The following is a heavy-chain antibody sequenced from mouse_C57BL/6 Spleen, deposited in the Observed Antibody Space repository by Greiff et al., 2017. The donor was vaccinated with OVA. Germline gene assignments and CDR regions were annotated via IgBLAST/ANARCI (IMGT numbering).Heavy chain of an antibody. CDR2: LSSGSSPF. CDR3: ASDYSNLDY. CDR1: GFTFSDYG. J-gene: IGHJ2*01. Sequence: EVHLVESGGGLVKPGGSLILSCAASGFTFSDYGMHWVRQAPEKGLEWVAYLSSGSSPFYYAATVKGSFTISRDIAENTLFLQTTSLRAEDTAMYYCASDYSNLDYWGQGTTLTVSS. V-gene: IGHV5-17*01. D-gene: IGHD2-5*01.